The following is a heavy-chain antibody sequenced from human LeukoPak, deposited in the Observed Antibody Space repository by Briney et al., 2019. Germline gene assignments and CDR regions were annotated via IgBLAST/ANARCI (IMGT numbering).Heavy chain of an antibody. Sequence: GGTLRLSCAASGFTFSSYGMSWVRQAPGKGLEWVSAISGSGGSTNYADSVKGRFTISRDNSKNTLYLQMNSLRAEDTAVYYCAKDKYYDSSGLRPTDWGQGTLVTVSS. V-gene: IGHV3-23*01. CDR3: AKDKYYDSSGLRPTD. D-gene: IGHD3-22*01. CDR2: ISGSGGST. J-gene: IGHJ4*02. CDR1: GFTFSSYG.